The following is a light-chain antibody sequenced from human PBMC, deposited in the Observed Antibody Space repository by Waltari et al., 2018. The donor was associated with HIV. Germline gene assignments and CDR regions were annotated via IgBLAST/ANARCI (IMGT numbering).Light chain of an antibody. CDR1: QSINSN. J-gene: IGKJ1*01. Sequence: EIVMTQSPATLSVSPGERATLSCRASQSINSNLAWYQQKPGQAPRLLIYGASTRATGIPARFSGGGSGTEFTLTISRLQSEDFAVYCCQQYNNWSWTFGQGTKVEIK. V-gene: IGKV3-15*01. CDR3: QQYNNWSWT. CDR2: GAS.